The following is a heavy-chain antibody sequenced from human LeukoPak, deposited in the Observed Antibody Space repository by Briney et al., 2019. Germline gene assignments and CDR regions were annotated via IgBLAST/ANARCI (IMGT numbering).Heavy chain of an antibody. CDR1: GGSISSYY. J-gene: IGHJ4*02. CDR3: ARVYYDSSGYLFDY. CDR2: IYYSGST. V-gene: IGHV4-59*01. D-gene: IGHD3-22*01. Sequence: SETLSLTCTVPGGSISSYYWSWIRQPPGKGLEWIGYIYYSGSTNYNPSLKSRVTISVDTSKNQFSLKLSSVTAADTAVYYCARVYYDSSGYLFDYWGQGTLVTVSS.